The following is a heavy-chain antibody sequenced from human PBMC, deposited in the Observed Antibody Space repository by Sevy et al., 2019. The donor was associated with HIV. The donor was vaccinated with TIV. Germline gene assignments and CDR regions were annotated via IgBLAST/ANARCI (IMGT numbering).Heavy chain of an antibody. Sequence: ASVKVSCKASGYTFTGYYMHWVRQAPGQGLEWMGWINPNSGGTNYAQKFQGWVTMTRHTSISTAYMELSRLRSDDTAVYYCARGGVGLRLNYYYYGMDVWGQGTTVTVSS. CDR2: INPNSGGT. CDR1: GYTFTGYY. D-gene: IGHD5-12*01. J-gene: IGHJ6*02. CDR3: ARGGVGLRLNYYYYGMDV. V-gene: IGHV1-2*04.